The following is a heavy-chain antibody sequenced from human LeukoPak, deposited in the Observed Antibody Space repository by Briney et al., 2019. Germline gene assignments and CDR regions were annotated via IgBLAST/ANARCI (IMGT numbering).Heavy chain of an antibody. V-gene: IGHV4-39*01. CDR3: ARTRYYYNSRSYGAPYYFDY. D-gene: IGHD3-10*01. Sequence: SSETLSLTCTVSGGSISSSSYYWGWIRQPPGKGLEWIGSIYYSGSTYYNPSLKSRVTISVDTSKNQFSLKLSSVTAADTAVYYCARTRYYYNSRSYGAPYYFDYWGQGTLVPVS. CDR2: IYYSGST. J-gene: IGHJ4*02. CDR1: GGSISSSSYY.